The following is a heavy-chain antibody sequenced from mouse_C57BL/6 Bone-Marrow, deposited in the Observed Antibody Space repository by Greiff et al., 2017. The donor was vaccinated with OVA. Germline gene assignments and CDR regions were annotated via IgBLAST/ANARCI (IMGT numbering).Heavy chain of an antibody. CDR1: GFNIKDDY. D-gene: IGHD2-2*01. V-gene: IGHV14-4*01. CDR3: TTLGSTMVNY. J-gene: IGHJ2*01. Sequence: EVQLKQSGAELVRPGASVKLSCTASGFNIKDDYMHWVKQRPEQGLEWIGWIDPENGDTEYASKFQGKATITADTSSNTAYLQLSSLTSEDTAVYYCTTLGSTMVNYWGQGTTLTVSS. CDR2: IDPENGDT.